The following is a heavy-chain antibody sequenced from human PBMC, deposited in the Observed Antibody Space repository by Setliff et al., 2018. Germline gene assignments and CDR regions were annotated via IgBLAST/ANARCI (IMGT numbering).Heavy chain of an antibody. CDR2: LSFAGDA. Sequence: TLSLPCTVSGDSISSGYYYWAWIRQTPGNGLEWVGSLSFAGDAYYNPSLKSRVTMSLDTSKNQFSLRVKSVTAADTALHSCARDPGFRSGTWALDNWGQGTLVTVSS. CDR1: GDSISSGYYY. J-gene: IGHJ4*02. V-gene: IGHV4-39*07. D-gene: IGHD3-16*01. CDR3: ARDPGFRSGTWALDN.